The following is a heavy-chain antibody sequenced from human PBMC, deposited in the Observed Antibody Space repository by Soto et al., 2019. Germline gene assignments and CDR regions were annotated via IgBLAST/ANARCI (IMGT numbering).Heavy chain of an antibody. CDR2: IYHSGTT. J-gene: IGHJ4*02. CDR3: ARWRNDCSSTSCYHCDY. Sequence: SETLSLTCAVSDFSISSGHYWGWIRQPPGKGLEWIGSIYHSGTTYNNPSLKSRVTMSVDTSKNQFSLKLSSVTAADTAVYYCARWRNDCSSTSCYHCDYWGQGTLVTVSS. CDR1: DFSISSGHY. D-gene: IGHD2-2*01. V-gene: IGHV4-38-2*01.